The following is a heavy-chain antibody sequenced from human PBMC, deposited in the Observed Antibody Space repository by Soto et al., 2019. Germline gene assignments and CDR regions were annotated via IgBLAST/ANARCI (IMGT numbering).Heavy chain of an antibody. D-gene: IGHD3-22*01. CDR1: GGTFSSYA. Sequence: SVKVSCKASGGTFSSYAISWVRQAPGQGLEWMGGIIPIFGTANYAQKFQGRVTITADESTSTAYMELSSLRSEDTAVYYCARGRYYYDSSGYYRGASGLYYYYGMDVWGQGTTVTVSS. CDR3: ARGRYYYDSSGYYRGASGLYYYYGMDV. CDR2: IIPIFGTA. J-gene: IGHJ6*02. V-gene: IGHV1-69*13.